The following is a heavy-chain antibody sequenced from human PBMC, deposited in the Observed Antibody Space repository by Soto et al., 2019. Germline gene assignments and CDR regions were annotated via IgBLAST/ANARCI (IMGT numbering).Heavy chain of an antibody. D-gene: IGHD1-20*01. J-gene: IGHJ4*02. CDR2: IWNDSSNK. Sequence: QVQLVESGGGVVQPGGALRLSCAASGFSFRSYGMHWVRQAPGKGLEWVAVIWNDSSNKCYPDSVRGRFTISRDNSKSTLFLQMNSLRAEDTAVYYCATSNWNFFDYWGQGALVTVSS. CDR3: ATSNWNFFDY. CDR1: GFSFRSYG. V-gene: IGHV3-33*03.